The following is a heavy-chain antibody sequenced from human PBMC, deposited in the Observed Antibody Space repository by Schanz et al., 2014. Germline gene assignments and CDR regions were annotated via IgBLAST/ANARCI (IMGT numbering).Heavy chain of an antibody. CDR1: GFTFSSHW. CDR3: ARKMKLGVYGGKGHDSLDI. J-gene: IGHJ3*02. CDR2: INSVGSNT. Sequence: EVQLVESGGGLVQPGKSLRLSCAASGFTFSSHWMHWVRQDPGKGLVWVARINSVGSNTDYADSVKGRFTISRDNSKNTLYLQMNTLRAEDTAVYYCARKMKLGVYGGKGHDSLDIWGQGTMVTVSS. V-gene: IGHV3-74*02. D-gene: IGHD4-17*01.